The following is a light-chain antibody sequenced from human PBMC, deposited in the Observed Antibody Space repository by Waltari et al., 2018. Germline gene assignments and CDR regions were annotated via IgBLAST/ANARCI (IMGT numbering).Light chain of an antibody. CDR3: QQYDNLPLMYT. CDR2: DAS. J-gene: IGKJ2*01. V-gene: IGKV1-33*01. CDR1: QDISND. Sequence: DIQMTQSPSSLSASVGDRVTITCQASQDISNDLNWYQQKPGKAPKLLIYDASNLETWVPSRFSGSGSGTDFTFTISSLQPEDIATYYCQQYDNLPLMYTFGQGTKLEIK.